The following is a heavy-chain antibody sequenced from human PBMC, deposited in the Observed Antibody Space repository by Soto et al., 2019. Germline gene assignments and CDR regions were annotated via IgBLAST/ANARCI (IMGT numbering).Heavy chain of an antibody. J-gene: IGHJ5*02. Sequence: QVQLVESGGGVVQPGRSLRLSCAASGFTFSSYGMHWVRQAPGKGLEWVAVIWYDGSNKYYADSVKGRFTISRDNSKNTLYLQMNSRRAEDTAVYYCARDWEGWFDPWGQGTLVTVSS. V-gene: IGHV3-33*01. CDR1: GFTFSSYG. CDR2: IWYDGSNK. CDR3: ARDWEGWFDP. D-gene: IGHD1-26*01.